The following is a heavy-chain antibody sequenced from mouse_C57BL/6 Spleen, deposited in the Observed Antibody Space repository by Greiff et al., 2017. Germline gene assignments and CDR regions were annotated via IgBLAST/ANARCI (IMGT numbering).Heavy chain of an antibody. Sequence: VQLQQSGAELARPGASVKLSCKASGYTFTSYGISWVKQRTGQGLEWIGEIYPRSGNTYYNEKFKGKATLTADKSSSTAYMELRSLTSEDSAVYFCAREGVTTVVATEYFDVWGTGTTVTVSS. CDR2: IYPRSGNT. D-gene: IGHD1-1*01. J-gene: IGHJ1*03. CDR3: AREGVTTVVATEYFDV. CDR1: GYTFTSYG. V-gene: IGHV1-81*01.